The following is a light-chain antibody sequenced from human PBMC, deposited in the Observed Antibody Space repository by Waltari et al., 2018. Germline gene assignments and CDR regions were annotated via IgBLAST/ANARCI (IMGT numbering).Light chain of an antibody. Sequence: QSVLTPAPSASGTPGPRVIISSSGRPSHIRAPTVTWYQQLPGTAPKLLIFYNNERPSGVPDRLSGSKSGTSASLAISGLQSEDEADYYCASWDDSLNGWVFGGGTRLTVL. CDR3: ASWDDSLNGWV. CDR2: YNN. V-gene: IGLV1-44*01. CDR1: PSHIRAPT. J-gene: IGLJ3*02.